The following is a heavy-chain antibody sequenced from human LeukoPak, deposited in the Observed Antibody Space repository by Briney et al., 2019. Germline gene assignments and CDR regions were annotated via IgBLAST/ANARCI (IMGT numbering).Heavy chain of an antibody. V-gene: IGHV3-23*01. CDR1: GFTFSTYA. CDR3: AKTLGGIVGYLEY. J-gene: IGHJ4*02. CDR2: ISGSGVKT. Sequence: GGSLRLSCAASGFTFSTYAMTWVRQAPGKGLQWVSSISGSGVKTYYAASVKGRFTISRDNSKNTVYLNMNGLRAEDTATYYCAKTLGGIVGYLEYWGQGTLVTVSS. D-gene: IGHD1-26*01.